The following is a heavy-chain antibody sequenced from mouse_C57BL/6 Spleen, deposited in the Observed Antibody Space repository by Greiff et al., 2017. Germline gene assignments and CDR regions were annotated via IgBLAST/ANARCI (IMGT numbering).Heavy chain of an antibody. CDR2: INPSTGGT. D-gene: IGHD1-1*01. V-gene: IGHV1-42*01. J-gene: IGHJ2*01. Sequence: VQLKQSGPELVKPGASVKISCKASGYSFTGYYMNWVKQSPEKSLEWIGEINPSTGGTTYNQKFKAKATVTVDKSSSTAYMQLKSLTSEDSAVYYCARPYYGSSYFDYWGQGTTLTVSS. CDR1: GYSFTGYY. CDR3: ARPYYGSSYFDY.